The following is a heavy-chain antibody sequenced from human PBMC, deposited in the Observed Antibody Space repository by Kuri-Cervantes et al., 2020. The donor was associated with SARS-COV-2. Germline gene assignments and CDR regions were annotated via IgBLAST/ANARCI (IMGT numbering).Heavy chain of an antibody. J-gene: IGHJ6*01. CDR2: IIPIFGTA. V-gene: IGHV1-69*06. CDR1: GGTFSSYA. CDR3: ASWGYSSSDLGGDYYYYGMDV. Sequence: SVKVSCKASGGTFSSYAISWVRQAPGQGLEWMGGIIPIFGTANYAQKFQGRVTITADKSTSTAYMELSSLRSEDTAVHYCASWGYSSSDLGGDYYYYGMDVWGQGNTVTGSS. D-gene: IGHD6-6*01.